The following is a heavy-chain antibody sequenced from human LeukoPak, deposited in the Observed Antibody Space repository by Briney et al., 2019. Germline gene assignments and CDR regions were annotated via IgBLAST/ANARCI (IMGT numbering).Heavy chain of an antibody. Sequence: GGSLRLSCVASGFTFTSFAMSWARQAPGKGLEWVSHIDMTGGSTSYIDSVKGRFTISRDNSDNTLYLQMNRLKAEDTGVYFCAKDQLWAGYFFYGMNVWGQGTTVIVSS. J-gene: IGHJ6*02. V-gene: IGHV3-23*01. CDR2: IDMTGGST. CDR1: GFTFTSFA. CDR3: AKDQLWAGYFFYGMNV. D-gene: IGHD3-16*01.